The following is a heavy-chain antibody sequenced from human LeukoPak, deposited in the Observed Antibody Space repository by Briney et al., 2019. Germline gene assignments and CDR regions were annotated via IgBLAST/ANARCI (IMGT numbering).Heavy chain of an antibody. V-gene: IGHV4-61*02. CDR3: ARMADASDAFNI. Sequence: SETLSLTCTVSGGSISSGSYYWSWIRQPAGKGLEWIGRIYTSGNTNYNPSLKSRVTISVDTSSNQFSLKLSSVTAADTAVYYCARMADASDAFNIWGQGTMVTVSS. J-gene: IGHJ3*02. D-gene: IGHD5-24*01. CDR2: IYTSGNT. CDR1: GGSISSGSYY.